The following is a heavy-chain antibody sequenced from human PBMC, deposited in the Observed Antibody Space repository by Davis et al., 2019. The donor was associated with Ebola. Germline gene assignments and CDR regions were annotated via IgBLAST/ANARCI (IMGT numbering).Heavy chain of an antibody. CDR1: GFTFSSYS. CDR3: TSSYASSSGDY. D-gene: IGHD6-6*01. Sequence: AGSLTLSCAASGFTFSSYSMNWVRQAPGKGLEWVSSISSSSSYIYYADSVKGRFTISRDNAKNSLYLQMNSLKTEDTAVYYCTSSYASSSGDYWGQGTLVTVSS. CDR2: ISSSSSYI. V-gene: IGHV3-21*04. J-gene: IGHJ4*02.